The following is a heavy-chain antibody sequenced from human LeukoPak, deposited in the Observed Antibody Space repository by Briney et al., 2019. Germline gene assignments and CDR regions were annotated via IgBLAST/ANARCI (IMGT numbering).Heavy chain of an antibody. J-gene: IGHJ5*02. CDR2: INPSGGST. CDR3: ARSGPQFWFDP. CDR1: GYTFTSYY. Sequence: ASVKVSCKASGYTFTSYYMHWVRQAPGQGLEWMGIINPSGGSTSYAQKLQGRVTMTRDTSTSTVYMELSSLRSEDTAVYYCARSGPQFWFDPWGQGTLVTVSS. D-gene: IGHD3-10*01. V-gene: IGHV1-46*04.